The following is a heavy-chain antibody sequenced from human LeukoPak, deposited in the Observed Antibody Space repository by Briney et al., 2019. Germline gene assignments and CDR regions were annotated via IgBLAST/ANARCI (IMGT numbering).Heavy chain of an antibody. J-gene: IGHJ6*03. V-gene: IGHV4-4*07. CDR3: ARAGDFWSGYPSRNYMDV. CDR1: GGSINSYY. D-gene: IGHD3-3*01. CDR2: IYTSGTT. Sequence: SETLSLTCTVSGGSINSYYWSWIRQPAGKGLEWIGRIYTSGTTNYNPSLKSRVTMSVDTSKKQFSLKLSSVTAADTAVYYCARAGDFWSGYPSRNYMDVWGKGTTVTVSS.